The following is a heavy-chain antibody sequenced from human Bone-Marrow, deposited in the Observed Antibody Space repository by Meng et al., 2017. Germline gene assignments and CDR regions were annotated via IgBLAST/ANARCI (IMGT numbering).Heavy chain of an antibody. D-gene: IGHD4-11*01. CDR3: VREQYTL. CDR2: IYSDGKDT. CDR1: GFSFTSDP. Sequence: GESLKISCAGSGFSFTSDPMHWVRQAPGKGLEYVSVIYSDGKDTFYANSVRGRFIISRDISKNTLYLQMDGLRAEDTAVYCCVREQYTLWGQGTLGNVSS. V-gene: IGHV3-64*01. J-gene: IGHJ4*02.